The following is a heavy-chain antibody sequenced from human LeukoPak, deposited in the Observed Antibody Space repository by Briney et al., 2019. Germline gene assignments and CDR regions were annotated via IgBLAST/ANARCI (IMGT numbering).Heavy chain of an antibody. J-gene: IGHJ4*02. V-gene: IGHV4-59*08. CDR1: GGSISNYY. CDR3: ARRTTGTSAIDY. CDR2: IYYTGTT. D-gene: IGHD1-1*01. Sequence: PSETLSLTCTVSGGSISNYYWSCIRQPPGKGLEWIGCIYYTGTTNYNPSLKSRVAISVDSSKNQFSLKLSSVTAADTAVYYCARRTTGTSAIDYWGQGTLVTVSS.